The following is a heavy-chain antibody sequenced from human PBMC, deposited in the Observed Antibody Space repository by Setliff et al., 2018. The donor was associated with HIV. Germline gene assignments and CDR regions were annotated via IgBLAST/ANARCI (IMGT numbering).Heavy chain of an antibody. V-gene: IGHV4-34*01. Sequence: SETLSLTCAVHGGSFSDYYWSWIRQPPGKGLEWSGEITHSGRSNYSPSLRSRVTISVDTSKNQFSLKLSSVTAAATAVYYCARRPAGAVAGGYGMDVGGQGTTVTVSS. J-gene: IGHJ6*02. CDR3: ARRPAGAVAGGYGMDV. D-gene: IGHD6-19*01. CDR2: ITHSGRS. CDR1: GGSFSDYY.